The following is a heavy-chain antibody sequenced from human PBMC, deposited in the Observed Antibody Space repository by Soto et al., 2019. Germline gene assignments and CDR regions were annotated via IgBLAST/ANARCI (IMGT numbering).Heavy chain of an antibody. CDR2: IIPIFGTA. CDR1: GGTFSSYA. V-gene: IGHV1-69*01. Sequence: QVQLVQSEAEVKKPGSSVKVSCKASGGTFSSYAISWVRQAPGQGLEWMGGIIPIFGTANYAQKFQGRVTIAADESTSTAYMELSSLRSEDTAVYYCARDPVAGTWFDPWGQGTLVTVSS. J-gene: IGHJ5*02. CDR3: ARDPVAGTWFDP. D-gene: IGHD2-15*01.